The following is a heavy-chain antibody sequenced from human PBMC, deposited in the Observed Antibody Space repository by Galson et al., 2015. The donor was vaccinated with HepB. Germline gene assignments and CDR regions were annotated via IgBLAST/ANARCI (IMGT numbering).Heavy chain of an antibody. V-gene: IGHV3-23*01. J-gene: IGHJ6*02. CDR3: AKDRSTHFYYGLDV. Sequence: SLRLSCAASGFNFSNYAMTWVRQAPGKGLEWVSTMSGIGGGKYYADSVKGRFTVSRDTSKNTLHLQVNSLRAEDTAIYYCAKDRSTHFYYGLDVWGLGTTVTVSS. CDR2: MSGIGGGK. D-gene: IGHD2-2*01. CDR1: GFNFSNYA.